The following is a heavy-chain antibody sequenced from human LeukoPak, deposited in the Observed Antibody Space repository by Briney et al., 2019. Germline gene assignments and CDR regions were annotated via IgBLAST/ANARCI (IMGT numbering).Heavy chain of an antibody. D-gene: IGHD6-19*01. CDR1: GYTFTSYD. J-gene: IGHJ6*02. V-gene: IGHV1-8*01. CDR2: MNPNSGNT. Sequence: WASVKVSCTASGYTFTSYDINWVRQATGQGLEWMGWMNPNSGNTGYAQKFQGRVTMTRNTSISTAYMELSSLRSEDTAVYYCARAVVSSGWYRVYYHYYYGMDVWGQGTTVTVSS. CDR3: ARAVVSSGWYRVYYHYYYGMDV.